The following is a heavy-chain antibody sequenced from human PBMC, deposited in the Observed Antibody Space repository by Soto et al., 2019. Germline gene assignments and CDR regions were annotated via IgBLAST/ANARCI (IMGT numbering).Heavy chain of an antibody. Sequence: QVQLVQSGAEVKKPGSSVKVSCKASGGTFSSYAISWVRQDPGPGLEWMGGIIPIFGTANYAQKFQGRVAITGATSTSTAYMELSSLRSEDTAVYYCARDEQQVVLVYWGQETLVTVSS. CDR3: ARDEQQVVLVY. CDR2: IIPIFGTA. CDR1: GGTFSSYA. J-gene: IGHJ4*02. D-gene: IGHD6-13*01. V-gene: IGHV1-69*06.